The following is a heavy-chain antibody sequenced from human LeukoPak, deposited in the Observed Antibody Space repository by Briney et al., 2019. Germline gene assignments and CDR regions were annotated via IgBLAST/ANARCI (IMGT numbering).Heavy chain of an antibody. V-gene: IGHV3-66*01. Sequence: GGSLRLSCAVSGFTFSSYWMHWVRQAPGKGLEWVSVIYSGGSTYYADSVKGRFTISRDNSKNTLYLQMNSLRAEDTAVYYCARDLGYYDSSGYYFSGIDYWGQGTLVTVSS. J-gene: IGHJ4*02. CDR3: ARDLGYYDSSGYYFSGIDY. D-gene: IGHD3-22*01. CDR2: IYSGGST. CDR1: GFTFSSYW.